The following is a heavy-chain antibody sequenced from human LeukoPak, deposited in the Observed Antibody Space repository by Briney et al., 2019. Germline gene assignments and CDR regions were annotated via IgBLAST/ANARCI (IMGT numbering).Heavy chain of an antibody. CDR2: ISSSSSYI. V-gene: IGHV3-21*01. CDR3: ARDQQLDFDY. Sequence: GGSLRLSCAASGFTFSSYSMNWVRQTPGKGLEWVSSISSSSSYIYYADSVKGRFTISRDNAKNSLYLQMNSLRAEDTAVYYCARDQQLDFDYWGQGTLVTVSS. D-gene: IGHD6-13*01. J-gene: IGHJ4*02. CDR1: GFTFSSYS.